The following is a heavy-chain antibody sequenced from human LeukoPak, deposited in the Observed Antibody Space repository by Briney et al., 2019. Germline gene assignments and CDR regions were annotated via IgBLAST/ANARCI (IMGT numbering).Heavy chain of an antibody. CDR2: IYYSGST. V-gene: IGHV4-59*01. D-gene: IGHD6-19*01. CDR3: ARGAGGWLGPFDY. CDR1: GGSINNYF. Sequence: PSETLSLTCTVSGGSINNYFWSWIRQPPGKGLEWTGYIYYSGSTSYNPSLKSRVTISVDTSKNQFSLRLSSVTAADTAVYYCARGAGGWLGPFDYWGQGTLVTVSS. J-gene: IGHJ4*02.